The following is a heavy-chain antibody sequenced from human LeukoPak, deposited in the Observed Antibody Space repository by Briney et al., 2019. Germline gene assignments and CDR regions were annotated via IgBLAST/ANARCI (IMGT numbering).Heavy chain of an antibody. J-gene: IGHJ4*02. Sequence: ASVKVSCKASGYTFTGYYMHWVRQAPGQGLEWMGWINPNSGGTNYAQKFQGRVTMTRDTSISTAYMELSRLRSDDTAVYYCARVYSGSYSQTFDYWGQGTLVTVSS. CDR1: GYTFTGYY. CDR2: INPNSGGT. CDR3: ARVYSGSYSQTFDY. V-gene: IGHV1-2*02. D-gene: IGHD1-26*01.